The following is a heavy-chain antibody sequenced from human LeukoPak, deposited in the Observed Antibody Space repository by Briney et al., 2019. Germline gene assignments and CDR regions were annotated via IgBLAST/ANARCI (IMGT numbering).Heavy chain of an antibody. CDR2: ISPGGPTV. CDR1: GFTFSRYS. J-gene: IGHJ4*02. D-gene: IGHD4-17*01. Sequence: GGSLRLSCVGSGFTFSRYSMNWVRQAPGKGLEWVSYISPGGPTVYYADSVKGRLTISRDNAKNSLYLQMNSLRDEDTAVYYCARVRGPTVLTMYFDYWGQGSLVTVSS. V-gene: IGHV3-48*02. CDR3: ARVRGPTVLTMYFDY.